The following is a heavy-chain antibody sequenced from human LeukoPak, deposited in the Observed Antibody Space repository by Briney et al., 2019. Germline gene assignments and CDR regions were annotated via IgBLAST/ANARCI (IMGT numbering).Heavy chain of an antibody. CDR1: GFTFGGYG. V-gene: IGHV3-33*01. Sequence: GGSLRLSCAGSGFTFGGYGVHWFRQTPGKGLEWVAVIAYDGGRAFYADSVKGRFTISRDNSKNTMSVQMDDLRAEDTAVYYCTRYNNDHFDYWGQGTLVTVSS. J-gene: IGHJ4*02. D-gene: IGHD1-14*01. CDR2: IAYDGGRA. CDR3: TRYNNDHFDY.